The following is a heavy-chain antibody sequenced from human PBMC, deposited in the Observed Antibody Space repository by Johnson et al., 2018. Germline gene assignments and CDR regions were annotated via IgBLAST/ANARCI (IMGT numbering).Heavy chain of an antibody. D-gene: IGHD3-10*01. CDR1: GGSISSYY. CDR3: ARADRGYYYYYIDV. CDR2: NFHRGST. Sequence: QVQLQESGPGLVKPSETLSLTCTVSGGSISSYYWSWLRQPPGKGLEWLGYNFHRGSTNYNPSLNSRVTMPVDTSKNQFSLRLGSVTAADPAVYYCARADRGYYYYYIDVWGKGTTVTVSS. V-gene: IGHV4-59*01. J-gene: IGHJ6*03.